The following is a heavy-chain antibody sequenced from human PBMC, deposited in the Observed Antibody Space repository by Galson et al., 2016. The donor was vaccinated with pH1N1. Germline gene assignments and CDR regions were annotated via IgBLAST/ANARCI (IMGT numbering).Heavy chain of an antibody. J-gene: IGHJ4*02. CDR3: ARRYYFDY. CDR2: IDPSSGST. CDR1: GYTLSRYY. Sequence: SVKVSCKASGYTLSRYYMHWLRQAPGQGLEWMGIIDPSSGSTTYAQKFRGRVTMTHDTATNTAYMELSSLRSDDTAVYYCARRYYFDYWGQGTLVAVSS. V-gene: IGHV1-46*03.